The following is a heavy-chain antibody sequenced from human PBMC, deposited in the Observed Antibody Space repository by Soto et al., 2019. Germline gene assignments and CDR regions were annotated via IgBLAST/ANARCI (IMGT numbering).Heavy chain of an antibody. J-gene: IGHJ2*01. CDR3: ARDGKHIVVVIEAEYFDL. Sequence: ASVKVSCKASGYTFTSYGISWVRQAPGQGLEWMGWISAYNGNTNYAQKLQGRVTMTTDTSTSTAYMELRSLRSDDTAVYYCARDGKHIVVVIEAEYFDLWGRGTLVTVSS. V-gene: IGHV1-18*01. CDR2: ISAYNGNT. CDR1: GYTFTSYG. D-gene: IGHD2-21*01.